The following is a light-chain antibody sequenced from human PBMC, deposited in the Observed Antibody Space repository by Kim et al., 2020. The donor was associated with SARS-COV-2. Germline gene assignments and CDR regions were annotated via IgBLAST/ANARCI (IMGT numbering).Light chain of an antibody. CDR1: KLGDKY. J-gene: IGLJ2*01. Sequence: VSPGHTASITCSGDKLGDKYACWYQQKPGQSPVPVIYQDSKRPSGIPERFSGSNSGNTATLTISGTQAMDEADYYCQAWDSSTVVFGGGTQLTVL. CDR3: QAWDSSTVV. V-gene: IGLV3-1*01. CDR2: QDS.